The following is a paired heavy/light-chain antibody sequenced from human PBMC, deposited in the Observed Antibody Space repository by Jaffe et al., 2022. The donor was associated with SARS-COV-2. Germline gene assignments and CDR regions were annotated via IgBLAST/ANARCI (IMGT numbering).Heavy chain of an antibody. CDR1: GFTFRSYA. V-gene: IGHV3-30*04. J-gene: IGHJ6*03. CDR3: ARGGGSGTRRYYMDV. Sequence: QVQLVESGGGVVQPGRSLRLSCAASGFTFRSYAMHWVRQAPGKGLEWVAVISFDGSNQYYADSVKGRFTISRDNSKNRLYLQMNSLRAEDTAVYSCARGGGSGTRRYYMDVWGKGTTVTVSS. D-gene: IGHD3-10*01. CDR2: ISFDGSNQ.
Light chain of an antibody. CDR2: ENN. J-gene: IGLJ3*02. V-gene: IGLV1-51*02. CDR1: SSNIGNNY. CDR3: GTWDSSLSAWV. Sequence: QSVLAQPPSVSAAPGQKVTISCSGSSSNIGNNYVSWYQHLPGTAPKLLIYENNKRPSGIPDRFSGSKSGTSATLGITGLQTGDEANYYCGTWDSSLSAWVFGGGTKLTVL.